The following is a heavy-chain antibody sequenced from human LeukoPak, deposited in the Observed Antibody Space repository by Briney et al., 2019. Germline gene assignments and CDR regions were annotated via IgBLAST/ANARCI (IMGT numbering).Heavy chain of an antibody. Sequence: SETLSLTCTVSGGSISSSSYYWAWIRQPPGKGLEWIGSLHYSGRTVYNPSLNSRGTISADTSKNQFSLKLTSVTAADTAVYYCAMYCSTASCSPFDYWGQGTLVTVSS. CDR1: GGSISSSSYY. CDR3: AMYCSTASCSPFDY. CDR2: LHYSGRT. J-gene: IGHJ4*02. D-gene: IGHD2-2*01. V-gene: IGHV4-39*01.